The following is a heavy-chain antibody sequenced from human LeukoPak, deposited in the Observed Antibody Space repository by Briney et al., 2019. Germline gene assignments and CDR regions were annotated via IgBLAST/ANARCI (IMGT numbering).Heavy chain of an antibody. CDR3: ARADRGYSYGYGMDV. D-gene: IGHD5-18*01. V-gene: IGHV3-13*05. CDR2: IGTAGDP. J-gene: IGHJ6*04. CDR1: GFTFSSYD. Sequence: GGSLRISCEASGFTFSSYDMNLVGQATGKGLHFVSAIGTAGDPYYPGSVKGRFTISRENAKNSLYLQMNSLRAGDTAVYYCARADRGYSYGYGMDVWGKGTTVTVSS.